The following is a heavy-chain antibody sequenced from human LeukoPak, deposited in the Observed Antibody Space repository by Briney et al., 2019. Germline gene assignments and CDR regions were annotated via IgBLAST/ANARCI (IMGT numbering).Heavy chain of an antibody. J-gene: IGHJ4*02. CDR1: GFSLSTSGVA. Sequence: ESGPTLVKPTQTLTLTCTFSGFSLSTSGVAVGWIRQPPGKALEWLGPIYWDDDKRYSPSLKSALTITKDTSKNQVVLTMTNMDPVDTATYYCAHRRDGYNSLDYWGQGTLVTVSS. V-gene: IGHV2-5*02. CDR3: AHRRDGYNSLDY. D-gene: IGHD5-24*01. CDR2: IYWDDDK.